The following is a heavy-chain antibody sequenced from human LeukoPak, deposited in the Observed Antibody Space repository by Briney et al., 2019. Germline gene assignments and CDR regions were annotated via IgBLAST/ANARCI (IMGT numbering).Heavy chain of an antibody. J-gene: IGHJ5*02. V-gene: IGHV4-30-4*08. CDR2: IYYSGST. D-gene: IGHD3-3*01. CDR3: ASWLWSGYYEPRNNWFDP. Sequence: SETLSLTCTVSGGFISSGDYYWSWIRQPPGKGLEWIGYIYYSGSTYYNPSLKSRVTISVDTSKNQFSLKLSSVTDPDTAVYYCASWLWSGYYEPRNNWFDPWGQETLFPVSS. CDR1: GGFISSGDYY.